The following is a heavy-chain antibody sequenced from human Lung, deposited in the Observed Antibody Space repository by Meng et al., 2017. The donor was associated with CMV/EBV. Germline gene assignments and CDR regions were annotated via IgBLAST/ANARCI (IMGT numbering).Heavy chain of an antibody. Sequence: GGSXRLXCAASGFTFRTTWMSWVRQAPGKGLDWVGRIKSRNDGGTADHGTPVKGRFTISRDDSKDTLYLQINSLKVEDTAIYYCTTGFGTAEAFWGQRTLVTVSS. CDR2: IKSRNDGGTA. CDR3: TTGFGTAEAF. D-gene: IGHD1-1*01. J-gene: IGHJ4*02. V-gene: IGHV3-15*01. CDR1: GFTFRTTW.